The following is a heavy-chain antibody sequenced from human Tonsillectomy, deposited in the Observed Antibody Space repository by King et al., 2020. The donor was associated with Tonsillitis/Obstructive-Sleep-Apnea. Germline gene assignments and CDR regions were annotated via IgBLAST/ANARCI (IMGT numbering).Heavy chain of an antibody. CDR3: ASDVRSYYDFWSGYFQGDCWFDP. V-gene: IGHV1-18*01. CDR1: GYTFTSYG. CDR2: CSAYNVNT. D-gene: IGHD3-3*01. Sequence: QLVQSGAEVKKPGASVKVSCKASGYTFTSYGISWVRQAPGQGLEVMGWCSAYNVNTNNAQKLQGRVTITTDTSTSTAYMELRSLRSDDTAVYYFASDVRSYYDFWSGYFQGDCWFDPWGQGTLVTVSS. J-gene: IGHJ5*02.